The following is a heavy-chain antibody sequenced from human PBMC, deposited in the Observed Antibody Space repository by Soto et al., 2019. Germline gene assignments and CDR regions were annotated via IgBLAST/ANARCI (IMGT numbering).Heavy chain of an antibody. CDR3: ARGPIAVAGRIDY. CDR2: ISYDGSNK. Sequence: QVKLVESGGGVVQPGRSLRLSCAASGFTFSSYAMHWVRQAPGKGLEWVAVISYDGSNKYYADSVKGRFTISRDNSKNTLYLQMNSLRAEDTAVYYCARGPIAVAGRIDYWGQGTLVTVSS. D-gene: IGHD6-19*01. V-gene: IGHV3-30-3*01. CDR1: GFTFSSYA. J-gene: IGHJ4*02.